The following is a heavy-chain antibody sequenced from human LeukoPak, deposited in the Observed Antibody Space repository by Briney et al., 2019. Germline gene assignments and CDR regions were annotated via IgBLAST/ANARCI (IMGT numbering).Heavy chain of an antibody. CDR2: ISWNSDSI. D-gene: IGHD3-9*01. V-gene: IGHV3-9*01. Sequence: GGSLRLSCAAFGFNFDDYAMHWVRQAPGKGLEWVSGISWNSDSIGYADSVKGRFTISRDNAKNSLYLQMSSLRAEDTALYYCAKNIQDDILTGYTFDYWGQGTLVTVSS. CDR1: GFNFDDYA. CDR3: AKNIQDDILTGYTFDY. J-gene: IGHJ4*02.